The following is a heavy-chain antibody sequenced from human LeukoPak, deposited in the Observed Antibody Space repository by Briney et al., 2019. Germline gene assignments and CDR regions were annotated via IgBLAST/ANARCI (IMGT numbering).Heavy chain of an antibody. Sequence: GASVKVSCKASGYTFTSYGISWVRQAPGQGLEWMGWISAYNGNTNYAQKLQGRVTMTTDTSTSTAYMELRSLRSDDTAVYYCARESSHYDSWSGYQKAYYYYYMDVWGKGTTVTVSS. J-gene: IGHJ6*03. CDR1: GYTFTSYG. CDR3: ARESSHYDSWSGYQKAYYYYYMDV. V-gene: IGHV1-18*01. D-gene: IGHD3-3*01. CDR2: ISAYNGNT.